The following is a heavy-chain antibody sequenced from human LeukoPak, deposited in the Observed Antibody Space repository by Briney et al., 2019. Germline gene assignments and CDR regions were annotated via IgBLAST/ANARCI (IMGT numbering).Heavy chain of an antibody. CDR1: GGSISSSSYY. J-gene: IGHJ5*02. CDR3: ARGKIDHRYCPPFDP. Sequence: PSETLSLTCTVSGGSISSSSYYWGWIRQPPGKGLEWIGSIYNSGSTYSNSSLKSRVTISVDTSKNEFSLKLSSVTVADTAVYYCARGKIDHRYCPPFDPWGQGTLVTVSS. CDR2: IYNSGST. D-gene: IGHD1-14*01. V-gene: IGHV4-39*01.